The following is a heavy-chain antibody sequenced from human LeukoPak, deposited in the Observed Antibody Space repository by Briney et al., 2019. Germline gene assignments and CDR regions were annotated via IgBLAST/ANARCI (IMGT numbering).Heavy chain of an antibody. CDR1: GFTFSSYA. CDR2: ISGSGGST. CDR3: AKSGGWYDYYYYYMDV. V-gene: IGHV3-23*01. Sequence: GGSLRLSCAASGFTFSSYAMSCVRQAPGKGLEWVSAISGSGGSTYYADSVKGRFTISRDNSKNTLYLQMNSLRAEDTAVYYCAKSGGWYDYYYYYMDVWGKGTTVTVSS. D-gene: IGHD6-19*01. J-gene: IGHJ6*03.